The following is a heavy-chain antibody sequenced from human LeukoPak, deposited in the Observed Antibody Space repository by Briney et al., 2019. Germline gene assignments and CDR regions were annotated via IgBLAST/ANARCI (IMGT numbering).Heavy chain of an antibody. D-gene: IGHD4-17*01. CDR1: GYTFTDYS. CDR2: INPNNGNT. Sequence: ASVKVSCKASGYTFTDYSISWVRQAPGQGLELMGWINPNNGNTNYAQNLQGRVTMTTDTSTSTAYMELWSLRSDDTAVYYCARSAVTTLSFDSWGQGTLVIVSS. CDR3: ARSAVTTLSFDS. J-gene: IGHJ4*02. V-gene: IGHV1-18*01.